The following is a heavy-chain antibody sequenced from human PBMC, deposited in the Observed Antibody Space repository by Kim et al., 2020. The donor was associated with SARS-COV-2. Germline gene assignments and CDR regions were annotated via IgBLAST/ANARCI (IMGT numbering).Heavy chain of an antibody. CDR3: AREGRYLSEFPPPSYAFDI. J-gene: IGHJ3*02. V-gene: IGHV3-30-3*01. CDR2: ISYDGSNK. D-gene: IGHD3-9*01. CDR1: GFTFSSYA. Sequence: GGSLRLSCAASGFTFSSYAMHWVRQAPGKGLEWVAVISYDGSNKYYADSVKGRFTISRDNSKNTLYLQMNSLRAEDTAVYYCAREGRYLSEFPPPSYAFDIWGQGTMVTVSS.